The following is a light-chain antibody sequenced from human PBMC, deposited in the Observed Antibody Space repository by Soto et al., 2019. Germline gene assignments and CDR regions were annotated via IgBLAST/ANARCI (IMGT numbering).Light chain of an antibody. J-gene: IGLJ1*01. V-gene: IGLV1-51*01. Sequence: QSALSQPPSVSAAPGQRVTISCSGSTSNIGKYYVSWYQQVPGTAPRLPIYDNNQRPSGIPDRFSGSKSGTSATLAITGLQTGDEADYYCATWDGGLTPQGVFGTGTKLTVL. CDR2: DNN. CDR1: TSNIGKYY. CDR3: ATWDGGLTPQGV.